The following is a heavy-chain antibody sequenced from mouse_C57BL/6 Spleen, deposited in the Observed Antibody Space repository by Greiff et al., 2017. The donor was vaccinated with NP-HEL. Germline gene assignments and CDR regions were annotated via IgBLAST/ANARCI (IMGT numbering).Heavy chain of an antibody. J-gene: IGHJ2*01. CDR2: IYPGSGST. CDR1: GYTFTSYW. V-gene: IGHV1-55*01. Sequence: QVQLQQPGAELVKPGASVKMSCKASGYTFTSYWITWVKQRPGQGLEWIGDIYPGSGSTNYNEKFKSKATLTVDTSSSTAYMQLSSLTSEDSAVYYCARGGYGLRRSFDYWGQGTTLTVSS. D-gene: IGHD2-4*01. CDR3: ARGGYGLRRSFDY.